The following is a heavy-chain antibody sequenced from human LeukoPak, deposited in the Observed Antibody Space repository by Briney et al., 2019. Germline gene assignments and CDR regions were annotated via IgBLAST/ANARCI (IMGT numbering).Heavy chain of an antibody. Sequence: GGSLRLSGAASGFTFSSYSMNWVRQAPGKGLEWVSYISSSSSTIYYADSVKGRFTISRDNDKNSLYLQMNSLRDEDTDVYYCARDQYDFWNGRDDAFDIWGQGTMVTVSS. CDR3: ARDQYDFWNGRDDAFDI. J-gene: IGHJ3*02. D-gene: IGHD3-3*01. V-gene: IGHV3-48*02. CDR1: GFTFSSYS. CDR2: ISSSSSTI.